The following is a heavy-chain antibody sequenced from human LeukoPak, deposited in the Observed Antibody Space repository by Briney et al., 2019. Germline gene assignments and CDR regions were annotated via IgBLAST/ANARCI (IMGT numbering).Heavy chain of an antibody. CDR2: IYYSGST. D-gene: IGHD5-12*01. CDR1: GGSINSSSYY. Sequence: SETLSLTCTVSGGSINSSSYYWGWIRQPPGKGLEGIGSIYYSGSTYYNPSLKSRVTISVDTSKNQFSLKLSSVTAADMAVYYCARHDSGYVIDYWGQGTLVTVSS. J-gene: IGHJ4*02. CDR3: ARHDSGYVIDY. V-gene: IGHV4-39*01.